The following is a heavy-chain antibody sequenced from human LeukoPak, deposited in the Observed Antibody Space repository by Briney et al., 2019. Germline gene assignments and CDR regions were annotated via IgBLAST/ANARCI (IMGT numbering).Heavy chain of an antibody. CDR1: GFTFSSYA. CDR2: ISYDGSNK. CDR3: ARDSSGWPDY. Sequence: GRSLRLSCAASGFTFSSYAMHWVRQAPGKGLEWVAVISYDGSNKYYADSVKGRFTISRDNSKNTLYLQMNSLRAEDTAVYYCARDSSGWPDYWGQGTLVTVSS. V-gene: IGHV3-30-3*01. D-gene: IGHD6-19*01. J-gene: IGHJ4*02.